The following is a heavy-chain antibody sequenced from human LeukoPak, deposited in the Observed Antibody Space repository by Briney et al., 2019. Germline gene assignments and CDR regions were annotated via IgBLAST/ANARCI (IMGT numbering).Heavy chain of an antibody. Sequence: GRSLRLSCAASGFTLSTYAMSWVRQTPGKGLEWVAATSSSDAGTYHADSVRGRFTISRDHSKTTLYLQMNSLRAEDTAVYYCAKDDDYYGSGSFDFDYWGQGTLVTVSS. J-gene: IGHJ4*02. CDR2: TSSSDAGT. CDR3: AKDDDYYGSGSFDFDY. D-gene: IGHD3-10*01. V-gene: IGHV3-23*01. CDR1: GFTLSTYA.